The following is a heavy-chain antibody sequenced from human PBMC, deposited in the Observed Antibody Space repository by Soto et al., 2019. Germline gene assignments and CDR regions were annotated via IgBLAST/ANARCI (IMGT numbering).Heavy chain of an antibody. J-gene: IGHJ4*02. V-gene: IGHV3-53*01. CDR1: GFTVSSNY. D-gene: IGHD3-22*01. Sequence: GALRLSCAASGFTVSSNYMSWVRQAPGKGLQWVSVIYSGGNTDYADSVKGRFTISRDNSKNTLFLQMNSLRAEDTAVYYCARDSYDSSGYRDYWGQGTLVTVSS. CDR2: IYSGGNT. CDR3: ARDSYDSSGYRDY.